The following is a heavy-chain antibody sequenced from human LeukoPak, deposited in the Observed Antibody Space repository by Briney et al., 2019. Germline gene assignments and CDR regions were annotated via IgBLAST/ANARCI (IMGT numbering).Heavy chain of an antibody. V-gene: IGHV3-66*01. J-gene: IGHJ5*02. D-gene: IGHD4-17*01. CDR2: IYSGGST. Sequence: GSLRLSCAASGFTVSSNYMSWVRQAPGKGLEWVSVIYSGGSTYYADSVKGRFTISRDNSKNTLYLQMNSLRAEDTAVYYCARTVTTFWFDPWGQGTLATVSS. CDR1: GFTVSSNY. CDR3: ARTVTTFWFDP.